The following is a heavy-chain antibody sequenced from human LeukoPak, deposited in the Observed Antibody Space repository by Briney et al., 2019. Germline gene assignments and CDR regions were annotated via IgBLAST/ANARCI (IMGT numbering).Heavy chain of an antibody. D-gene: IGHD5-24*01. Sequence: SETLSLTCTVSGGSISSHYWSWIRQPPGKGLEWIGYIYYSGSTNYNPSLKSRVTISVDTSKNQFSLKLSSVTAADTAVYYCARGWLQHSLFFDYWGQGTLVTVSS. CDR3: ARGWLQHSLFFDY. V-gene: IGHV4-59*11. CDR2: IYYSGST. J-gene: IGHJ4*02. CDR1: GGSISSHY.